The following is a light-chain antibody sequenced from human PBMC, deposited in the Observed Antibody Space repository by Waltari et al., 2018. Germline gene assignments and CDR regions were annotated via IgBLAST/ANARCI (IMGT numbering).Light chain of an antibody. CDR2: GAS. V-gene: IGKV3-20*01. CDR1: QSISRY. CDR3: QHHFRLPAT. Sequence: EIVLTQSPVSLSFSPGERATLSCRSSQSISRYLAWYQQKPGQAPRLLIYGASNRATGVPPRFSGSGSGTDFSLTISGLEPEDSAVYYCQHHFRLPATFGQGTKVEIK. J-gene: IGKJ1*01.